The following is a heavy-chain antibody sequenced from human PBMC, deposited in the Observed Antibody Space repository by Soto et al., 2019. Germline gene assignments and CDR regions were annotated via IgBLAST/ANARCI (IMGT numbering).Heavy chain of an antibody. Sequence: QVQLVQSGAEVKKPGASVKVSCKASGYTFTNFVISWVRQAPGQGLEWMGWISAYNGNTNSAQNCHGRVTMTPDTATSTADMELRTLRSDDTAVYYWARGETTIDYWGQGTLVTVSS. CDR2: ISAYNGNT. D-gene: IGHD1-26*01. V-gene: IGHV1-18*01. J-gene: IGHJ4*02. CDR3: ARGETTIDY. CDR1: GYTFTNFV.